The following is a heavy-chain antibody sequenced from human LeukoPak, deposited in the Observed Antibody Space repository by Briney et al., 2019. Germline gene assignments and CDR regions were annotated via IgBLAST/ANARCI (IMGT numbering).Heavy chain of an antibody. J-gene: IGHJ4*02. Sequence: DSVKGRSTISRDNAKNSLYLQMNSLRAEDTAVYYCARGAERSGFDYWGQGTLVTVSS. CDR3: ARGAERSGFDY. D-gene: IGHD2-15*01. V-gene: IGHV3-7*01.